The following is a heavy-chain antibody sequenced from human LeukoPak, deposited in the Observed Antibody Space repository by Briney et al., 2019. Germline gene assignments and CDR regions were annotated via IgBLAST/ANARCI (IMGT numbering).Heavy chain of an antibody. CDR1: GFTFGDYA. CDR2: IRSKAYGGTT. V-gene: IGHV3-49*04. Sequence: GGSLRLSCTASGFTFGDYAMSWVRQAPGKGLERVGFIRSKAYGGTTEYAASVKGRFTISRDDSKSIAYLQMNSLKTEDTAVYYCTRDWSYDYPYGDHPGYWGQETLVTVSS. D-gene: IGHD5-12*01. CDR3: TRDWSYDYPYGDHPGY. J-gene: IGHJ4*02.